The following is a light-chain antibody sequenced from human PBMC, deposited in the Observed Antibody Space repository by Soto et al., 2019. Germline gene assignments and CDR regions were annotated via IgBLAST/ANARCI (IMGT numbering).Light chain of an antibody. CDR2: RNN. V-gene: IGLV1-47*01. CDR3: AAWDAGVSGPA. J-gene: IGLJ2*01. Sequence: QSVLTQPPSASGTPGQRVTISCSGSSSNIGSKYVYWYQQLPGTAPKLLMYRNNQRPSGVPVRFSGSKSGTSASLAISGLRSEDEADYYCAAWDAGVSGPAFGGGTQLTVL. CDR1: SSNIGSKY.